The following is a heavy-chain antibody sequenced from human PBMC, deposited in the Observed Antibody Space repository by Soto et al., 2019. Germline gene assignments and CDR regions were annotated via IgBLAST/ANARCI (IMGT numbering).Heavy chain of an antibody. D-gene: IGHD1-1*01. V-gene: IGHV3-21*02. J-gene: IGHJ6*03. CDR2: ISSSSSYI. Sequence: EIQLLESEGGLVKPGGSLRLSCVASGFTFSNYSMNWVRQTPGKGLEWVSSISSSSSYIYYADSVKGRFTISRDNAKNSLYLQMISLRAGDTAVFYYVRDGLMTGRMGYFYSYMDVWGRGTTVTVSS. CDR3: VRDGLMTGRMGYFYSYMDV. CDR1: GFTFSNYS.